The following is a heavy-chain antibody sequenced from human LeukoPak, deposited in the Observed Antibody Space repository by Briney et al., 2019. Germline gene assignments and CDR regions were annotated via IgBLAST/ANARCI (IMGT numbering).Heavy chain of an antibody. J-gene: IGHJ4*02. Sequence: SETLSLTCAVYGGSFSGYYWSWIRQPPGKGLEWIGEINHSGSTNYNPSLKSRVTISVDTSKNQFSLKLSSVTAADTAVYYCAREAYYYDSSGYSPFDYWGQGTLVTVSS. V-gene: IGHV4-34*01. D-gene: IGHD3-22*01. CDR3: AREAYYYDSSGYSPFDY. CDR1: GGSFSGYY. CDR2: INHSGST.